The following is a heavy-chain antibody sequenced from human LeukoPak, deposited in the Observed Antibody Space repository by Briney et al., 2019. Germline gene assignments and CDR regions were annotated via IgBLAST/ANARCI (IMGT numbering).Heavy chain of an antibody. D-gene: IGHD2/OR15-2a*01. V-gene: IGHV3-7*05. CDR3: TTFYTRLTDY. Sequence: GGSLRLSCAAPGLTFSRYWMSWVRQAPGKGLEWLATINQDGSEKYYVDSVKGRFTISRDNAKNSLFLQMNSLRAEDTAVYYCTTFYTRLTDYWGQGTPVTVSS. CDR1: GLTFSRYW. J-gene: IGHJ4*02. CDR2: INQDGSEK.